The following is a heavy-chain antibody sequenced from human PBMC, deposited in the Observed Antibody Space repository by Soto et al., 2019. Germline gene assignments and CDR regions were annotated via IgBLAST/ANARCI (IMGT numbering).Heavy chain of an antibody. CDR2: IKSKTDGGTT. D-gene: IGHD2-15*01. CDR1: GFTFSNAW. CDR3: TTGIVVVVAATYYLDY. V-gene: IGHV3-15*01. Sequence: GGSLRLSCAASGFTFSNAWMSWVRQAPGKGLEWVGRIKSKTDGGTTDYAAPVKGRFTISRDDSKNTLYLQMNSLKTEDTAVYYCTTGIVVVVAATYYLDYWGQGTLVTVSS. J-gene: IGHJ4*02.